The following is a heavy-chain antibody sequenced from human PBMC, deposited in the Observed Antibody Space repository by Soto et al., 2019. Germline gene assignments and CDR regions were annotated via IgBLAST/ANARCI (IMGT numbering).Heavy chain of an antibody. CDR1: GFTFSSFA. D-gene: IGHD3-3*01. J-gene: IGHJ5*02. CDR3: AKEMTVFAYKPVTDL. CDR2: ISATGGRA. V-gene: IGHV3-23*01. Sequence: PGGSLRLSCAAPGFTFSSFAMSWVRQAPGKGLEWVSSISATGGRAYYSASVKGRFTISRDNTKNTLSLQMNSLRAEDTAVYYCAKEMTVFAYKPVTDLWGQGALVTVSS.